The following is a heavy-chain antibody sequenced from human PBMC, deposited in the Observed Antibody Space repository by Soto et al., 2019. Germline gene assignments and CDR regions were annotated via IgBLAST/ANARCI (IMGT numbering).Heavy chain of an antibody. CDR3: AHRASSEPGIFGVVIIGCCDP. J-gene: IGHJ5*02. CDR2: IYWNDDK. D-gene: IGHD3-3*01. Sequence: SGPTLVNPTQTLTLTCPFSGFSLSTSGVGVGWIRQPPGKALEWLALIYWNDDKRDSPSLKSRLTITKDTSKNQVVLTMTNMDPVDTATYYCAHRASSEPGIFGVVIIGCCDPWGQGTRGTVS. CDR1: GFSLSTSGVG. V-gene: IGHV2-5*01.